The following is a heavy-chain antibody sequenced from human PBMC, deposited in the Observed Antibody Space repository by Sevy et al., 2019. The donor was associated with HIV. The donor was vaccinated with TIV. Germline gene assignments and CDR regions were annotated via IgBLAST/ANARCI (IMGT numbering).Heavy chain of an antibody. CDR1: GFTFPIYS. J-gene: IGHJ4*02. V-gene: IGHV3-30*04. CDR3: ARVAVEYSANHCYHRFDH. CDR2: ISYDGNYK. Sequence: GGSLRLSCVASGFTFPIYSVLCVRQAPGKGLEWLTLISYDGNYKYYADSVKGRFTISRDNSNNILYLQMSSLRVEDTDLDFCARVAVEYSANHCYHRFDHWGLGTMVTVSS. D-gene: IGHD2-8*01.